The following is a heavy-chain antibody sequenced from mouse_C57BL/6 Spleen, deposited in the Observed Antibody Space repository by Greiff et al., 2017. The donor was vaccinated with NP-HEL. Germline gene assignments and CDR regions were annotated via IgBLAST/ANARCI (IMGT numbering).Heavy chain of an antibody. Sequence: EVHLVESGGGLVKPGGSLKLSCAASGFTFSSYAMSWVRQTPEKRLEWVATISDGGSYTYYPDNVKGRFTISRDNAKNNLYLQMSHLKSEDTAMYYCARDRGSPFDYWGQGTTLTVSS. CDR2: ISDGGSYT. D-gene: IGHD3-3*01. CDR1: GFTFSSYA. V-gene: IGHV5-4*01. CDR3: ARDRGSPFDY. J-gene: IGHJ2*01.